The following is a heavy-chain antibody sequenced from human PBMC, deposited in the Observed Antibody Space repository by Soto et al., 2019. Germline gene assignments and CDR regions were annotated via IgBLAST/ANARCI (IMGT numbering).Heavy chain of an antibody. CDR2: ISYDGTNK. Sequence: VQLVGSGGGVVQPGTSLRLSCAASGFTFSSYGMHWVRQAPGKGLEWVAVISYDGTNKDYVDSVKGRFTISRDNSKNTLFLQMNSLRVEDTAVYYCAKEGAVAATPFYFDYWGQGTLVTVSS. D-gene: IGHD6-19*01. CDR3: AKEGAVAATPFYFDY. V-gene: IGHV3-30*18. CDR1: GFTFSSYG. J-gene: IGHJ4*02.